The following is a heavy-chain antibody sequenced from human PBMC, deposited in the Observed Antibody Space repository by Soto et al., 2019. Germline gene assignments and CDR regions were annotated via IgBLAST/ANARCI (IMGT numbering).Heavy chain of an antibody. Sequence: GGSLRLSCAACGFTFSNAWMNWVRQAPGKGLEWVGRIKSKTDGGTTDYAAPVKGRFTISRDDSKNTLYLQMNSLKTEDTAVYYCTTVSRAVAGAHYYYYGMDVWGQGTTVTVSS. CDR3: TTVSRAVAGAHYYYYGMDV. CDR2: IKSKTDGGTT. CDR1: GFTFSNAW. V-gene: IGHV3-15*07. D-gene: IGHD6-19*01. J-gene: IGHJ6*02.